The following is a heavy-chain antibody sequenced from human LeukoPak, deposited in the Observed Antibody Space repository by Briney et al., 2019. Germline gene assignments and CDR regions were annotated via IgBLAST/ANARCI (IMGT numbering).Heavy chain of an antibody. D-gene: IGHD4-17*01. CDR2: IRSKAYGGTT. V-gene: IGHV3-49*03. Sequence: GRSLRLSCTASGFTFGDYAMSWFRQAPGKGLEWVGFIRSKAYGGTTEYAASVKGRFTISRDDSKSIAYLQMNSLKTEDTAVYYCTSLTTVTTYYYYGMDVWGQGTTVTVSS. J-gene: IGHJ6*02. CDR1: GFTFGDYA. CDR3: TSLTTVTTYYYYGMDV.